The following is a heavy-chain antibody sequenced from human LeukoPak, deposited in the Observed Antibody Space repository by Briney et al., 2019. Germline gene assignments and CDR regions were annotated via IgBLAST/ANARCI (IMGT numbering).Heavy chain of an antibody. Sequence: GGSLRLSCAASGFTFSSYGMHWVRQAPGKGLEWVAFISYDGSNKYYADSVKGRFTISRDNSKNTLYLQMNSLRAEDTAMYYCAKEAAYCGGDCYSGSDYWGQGTLVTVPS. CDR1: GFTFSSYG. V-gene: IGHV3-30*18. J-gene: IGHJ4*02. D-gene: IGHD2-21*02. CDR3: AKEAAYCGGDCYSGSDY. CDR2: ISYDGSNK.